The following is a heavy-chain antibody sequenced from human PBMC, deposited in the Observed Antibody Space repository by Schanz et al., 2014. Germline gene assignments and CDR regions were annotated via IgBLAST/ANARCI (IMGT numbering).Heavy chain of an antibody. CDR1: GFSFSDSF. V-gene: IGHV3-11*01. J-gene: IGHJ3*02. Sequence: QMQLVESGGGLVKPGGSLRLSCVASGFSFSDSFMSWIRQTPEKGLEWIAFMSHSGGVIYYAESVRGRFFISRDNAKNSLYLQMKSLRVDDTAIYYCARVHIATYHYNSPGAFDIWGQGTRVTVSS. CDR2: MSHSGGVI. D-gene: IGHD3-10*01. CDR3: ARVHIATYHYNSPGAFDI.